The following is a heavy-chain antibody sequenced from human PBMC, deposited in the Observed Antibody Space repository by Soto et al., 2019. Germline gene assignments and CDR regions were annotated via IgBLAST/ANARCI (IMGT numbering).Heavy chain of an antibody. V-gene: IGHV3-23*01. CDR3: AKGISSTSLIDY. D-gene: IGHD2-2*01. Sequence: EVQLLESGGGLVQPGESLRLSCAASGFTFSTYVMRWVRQAPGEGLEWVSSISGSGGSTYYADSVKGRFTISRDNSKNTLYLQMNSLRAEDTAVYYCAKGISSTSLIDYWGQGTLVTLSS. CDR2: ISGSGGST. CDR1: GFTFSTYV. J-gene: IGHJ4*02.